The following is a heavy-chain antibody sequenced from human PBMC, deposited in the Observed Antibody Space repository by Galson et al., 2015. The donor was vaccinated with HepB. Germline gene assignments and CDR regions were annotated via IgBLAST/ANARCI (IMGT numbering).Heavy chain of an antibody. CDR3: ARDLKWYGDRFWAFDI. D-gene: IGHD4-17*01. CDR1: GYTFTSYA. V-gene: IGHV1-3*01. Sequence: SVKVSCKASGYTFTSYAMHWVRQAPGQRLEWMGWINAGNGNTKYSQKFQGRVTITRDTSASTAYMELSSLRSDDTAVYYCARDLKWYGDRFWAFDIWGQGTMVTVSS. J-gene: IGHJ3*02. CDR2: INAGNGNT.